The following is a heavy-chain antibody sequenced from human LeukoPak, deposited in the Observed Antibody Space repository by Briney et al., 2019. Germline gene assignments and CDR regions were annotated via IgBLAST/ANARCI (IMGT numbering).Heavy chain of an antibody. V-gene: IGHV4-39*01. J-gene: IGHJ4*02. CDR3: ARHLTSEYSSGWYYVDY. D-gene: IGHD6-19*01. Sequence: PSETLSLTCTVSGGSLSSSSYYWGWLRQPPGRGREGIGSIYYSGSTYYTPSLTSRVTISVDTSKNQFSLKLSSVTATDRAVYYCARHLTSEYSSGWYYVDYWGQGTLVTVSS. CDR2: IYYSGST. CDR1: GGSLSSSSYY.